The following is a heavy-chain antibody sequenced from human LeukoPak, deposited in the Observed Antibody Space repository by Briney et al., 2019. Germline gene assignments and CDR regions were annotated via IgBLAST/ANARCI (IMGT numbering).Heavy chain of an antibody. CDR3: ASEGDYIPFDY. CDR2: IWYDGSNK. D-gene: IGHD4-17*01. V-gene: IGHV3-33*01. J-gene: IGHJ4*02. CDR1: GFTFSSYG. Sequence: GGSLRLSCAASGFTFSSYGMHWVRQAPDKGLEWVAVIWYDGSNKYYADSVKGRFTISRDNSKNTLYLQMNSLRAEDTAVYYCASEGDYIPFDYWGQGTLVTVSS.